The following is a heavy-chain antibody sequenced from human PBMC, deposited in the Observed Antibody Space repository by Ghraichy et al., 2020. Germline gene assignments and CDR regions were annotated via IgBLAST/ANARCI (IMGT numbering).Heavy chain of an antibody. CDR1: GYTFTSYG. D-gene: IGHD1-26*01. CDR3: ARVKVGATGEDDYYYYGMDV. CDR2: ISAYNGNT. V-gene: IGHV1-18*01. J-gene: IGHJ6*02. Sequence: ASVKVSCKASGYTFTSYGISWVRQAPGQGLEWMGWISAYNGNTNYAQKLQGRVTMTTDTSTSTAYMELRSLRSDDTAVYYCARVKVGATGEDDYYYYGMDVWGQGTTVTVSS.